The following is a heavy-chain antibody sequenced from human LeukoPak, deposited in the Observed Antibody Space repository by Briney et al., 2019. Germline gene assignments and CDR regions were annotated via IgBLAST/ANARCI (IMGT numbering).Heavy chain of an antibody. CDR3: ATSEDTSSWYIETNWFDP. CDR2: IYTSGNT. J-gene: IGHJ5*02. CDR1: GGSISNGSNY. Sequence: SETLSLTCTVSGGSISNGSNYWSWIRQPAGKGLEWIGRIYTSGNTNYNPSLKSRVTISLDTSNNQFSLKLSSVTAADTAVYYCATSEDTSSWYIETNWFDPWGQGTLVTVSS. D-gene: IGHD6-13*01. V-gene: IGHV4-61*02.